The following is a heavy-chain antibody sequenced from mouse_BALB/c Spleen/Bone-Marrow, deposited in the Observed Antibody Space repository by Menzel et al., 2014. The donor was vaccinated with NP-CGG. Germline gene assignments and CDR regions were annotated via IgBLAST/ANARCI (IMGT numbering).Heavy chain of an antibody. J-gene: IGHJ1*01. CDR1: GYVFSTSW. D-gene: IGHD1-1*02. CDR3: ARRRTFITSVVKYFDV. CDR2: IYPGDGDT. Sequence: VQLQQSGPELVKPGASVKISCRASGYVFSTSWMNWVKQRPGQGLEWIGRIYPGDGDTNYNGKFKGKATLTADESSSTAYMQISSLTSVDSAVYFCARRRTFITSVVKYFDVWGAGTTVTVSS. V-gene: IGHV1-82*01.